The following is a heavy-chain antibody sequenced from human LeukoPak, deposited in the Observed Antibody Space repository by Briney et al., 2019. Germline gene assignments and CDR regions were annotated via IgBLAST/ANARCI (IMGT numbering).Heavy chain of an antibody. CDR2: IYSGGST. CDR3: ANWYYYDSSGYYSFDY. V-gene: IGHV3-53*01. D-gene: IGHD3-22*01. Sequence: GGSLRLSCAASGFTVSSNYMSWVRQAPGKGLEWVSVIYSGGSTYYADSVKGRFTISRDNSKNTLYLQMNSLRAEDTAVYYCANWYYYDSSGYYSFDYWGQGTLVTVSS. J-gene: IGHJ4*02. CDR1: GFTVSSNY.